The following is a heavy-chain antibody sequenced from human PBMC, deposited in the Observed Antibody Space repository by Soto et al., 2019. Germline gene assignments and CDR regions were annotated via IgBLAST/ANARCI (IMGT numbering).Heavy chain of an antibody. CDR2: ISAYNANT. D-gene: IGHD2-2*02. CDR1: GYTFTIYG. CDR3: ARGGQYRYFDY. V-gene: IGHV1-18*01. J-gene: IGHJ4*02. Sequence: AASVKVSCKASGYTFTIYGISWVRQAPGQGLEWMGWISAYNANTNYAQKLQGRVTMTTDTSTNTAYMELRNLRSDDTAVYYCARGGQYRYFDYWGQGTLVTVSS.